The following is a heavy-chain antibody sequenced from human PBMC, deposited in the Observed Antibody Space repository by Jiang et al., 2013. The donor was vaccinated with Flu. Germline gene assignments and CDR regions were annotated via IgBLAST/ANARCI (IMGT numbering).Heavy chain of an antibody. CDR2: IYHSGST. J-gene: IGHJ5*02. V-gene: IGHV4-38-2*02. D-gene: IGHD3-10*02. CDR3: ARSYYVNWFDP. Sequence: PGLVKPSETLSLTCTVSGYSISSGYYWGWIRQPPGKGLEWIGSIYHSGSTYYNPSLKSRVTISVDTSKNQFSLKLSSVTAADTAVYYCARSYYVNWFDPWGQGTLVTVSS. CDR1: GYSISSGYY.